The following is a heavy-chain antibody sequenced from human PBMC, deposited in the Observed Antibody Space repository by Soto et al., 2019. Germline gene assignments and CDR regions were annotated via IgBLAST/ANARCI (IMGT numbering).Heavy chain of an antibody. D-gene: IGHD3-10*01. V-gene: IGHV4-4*02. Sequence: TLSLTCAVSSGSISSSNWWSWVRQPPGKGLEWIGEIYHSGSTNYNPSLKSRVTISVDTSKNQFSLKLSSVTAADTAVYYCARLELLWFGELSYFDYWGQGTLVTVSS. CDR3: ARLELLWFGELSYFDY. CDR2: IYHSGST. J-gene: IGHJ4*02. CDR1: SGSISSSNW.